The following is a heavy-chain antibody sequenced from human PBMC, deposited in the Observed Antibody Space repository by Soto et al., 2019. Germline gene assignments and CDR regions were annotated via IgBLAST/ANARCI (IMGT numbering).Heavy chain of an antibody. CDR1: GVSFIGYY. J-gene: IGHJ4*02. CDR2: INHSGSS. CDR3: AETASARIAAAVARGVKSYYVYY. Sequence: QVQLQQWGAGLLKPSATLSLTCAVYGVSFIGYYWRWIRQPPGKGLVWIGAINHSGSSYYNPSLKSRGTISVDTSKNQFSLKLSSVSAAVTAVYYCAETASARIAAAVARGVKSYYVYYWGQGTLVPGSS. D-gene: IGHD6-13*01. V-gene: IGHV4-34*01.